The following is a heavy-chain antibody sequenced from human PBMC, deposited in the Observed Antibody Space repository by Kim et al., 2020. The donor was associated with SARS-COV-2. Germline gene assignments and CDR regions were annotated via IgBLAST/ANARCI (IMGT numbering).Heavy chain of an antibody. V-gene: IGHV3-30*02. Sequence: AVSVKDRFTISRDNSKNTLYRQMNRRRAEDTAVYYCAKDINRVYSSSPDYWGQGTLVTVSS. J-gene: IGHJ4*02. CDR3: AKDINRVYSSSPDY. D-gene: IGHD6-6*01.